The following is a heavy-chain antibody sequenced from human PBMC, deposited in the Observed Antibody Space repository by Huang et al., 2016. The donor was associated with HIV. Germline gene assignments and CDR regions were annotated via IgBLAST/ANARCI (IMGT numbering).Heavy chain of an antibody. CDR3: ARDGPEYSNYLDF. CDR1: GFSFDGFW. J-gene: IGHJ4*02. Sequence: QLMEAGGGLVRPGGSLRLSCGVSGFSFDGFWMSWVRQAPGKGLEGGANINQEGSDAYYVESVRGRFTTSRDNSKNSLYLQMNGLTDEDTAMYFCARDGPEYSNYLDFWGPGTLVTV. D-gene: IGHD4-4*01. CDR2: INQEGSDA. V-gene: IGHV3-7*01.